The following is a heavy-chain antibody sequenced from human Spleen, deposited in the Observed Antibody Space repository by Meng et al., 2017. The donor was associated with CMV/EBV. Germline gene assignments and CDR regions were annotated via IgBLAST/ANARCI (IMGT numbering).Heavy chain of an antibody. V-gene: IGHV3-30*02. CDR2: IRYDGSNK. CDR3: AKTTVTIDTYYYYYGMDV. CDR1: GFTFSSYG. Sequence: GGSLRLSCAASGFTFSSYGMHWVRQAPGKGLEWVAFIRYDGSNKYYADSVKGRFTISRDNSKNTLYLQMNSLRAEDTAVYYCAKTTVTIDTYYYYYGMDVWGQGTTVTVSS. D-gene: IGHD4-11*01. J-gene: IGHJ6*02.